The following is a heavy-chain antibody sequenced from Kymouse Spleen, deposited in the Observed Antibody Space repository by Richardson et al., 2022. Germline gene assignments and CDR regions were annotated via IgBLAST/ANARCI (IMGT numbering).Heavy chain of an antibody. CDR2: IYYSGST. D-gene: IGHD5-18,IGHD5-18*01. J-gene: IGHJ4*02. CDR3: ARGIQLWHDY. V-gene: IGHV4-61*01. CDR1: GGSVSSGSYY. Sequence: QVQLQESGPGLVKPSETLSLTCTVSGGSVSSGSYYWSWIRQPPGKGLEWIGYIYYSGSTNYNPSLKSRVTISVDTSKNQFSLKLSSVTAADTAVYYCARGIQLWHDYWGQGTLVTVSS.